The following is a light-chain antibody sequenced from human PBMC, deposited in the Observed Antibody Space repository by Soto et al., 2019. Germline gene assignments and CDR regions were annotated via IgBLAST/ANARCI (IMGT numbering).Light chain of an antibody. CDR3: QQRSNWPPT. CDR1: QSVSSY. Sequence: EIVLTQSPPTRSFSPGERATLPCRASQSVSSYLAWYQQKPGQAPRLLIYDASNRATGIPARFSGSGSGTDFTLTISSLEPEDFAVYYCQQRSNWPPTFGQGTKVDIK. J-gene: IGKJ1*01. CDR2: DAS. V-gene: IGKV3-11*01.